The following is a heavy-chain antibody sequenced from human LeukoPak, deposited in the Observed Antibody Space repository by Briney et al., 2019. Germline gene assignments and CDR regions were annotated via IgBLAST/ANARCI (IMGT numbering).Heavy chain of an antibody. CDR1: GFTFSSYG. CDR2: IWYDGSNK. D-gene: IGHD4-17*01. CDR3: AKDTTGGAFDI. V-gene: IGHV3-33*06. J-gene: IGHJ3*02. Sequence: QPGGSLRLSCAASGFTFSSYGMHWVRQAPGKGLEWVAVIWYDGSNKYYADSVKGRFTISRGNSKNALYLQMNSLRVEDTAVYYCAKDTTGGAFDIWGQGTMVTVSS.